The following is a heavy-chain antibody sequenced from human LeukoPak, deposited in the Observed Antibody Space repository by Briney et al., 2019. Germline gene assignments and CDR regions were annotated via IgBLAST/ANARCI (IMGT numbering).Heavy chain of an antibody. Sequence: GGSLRLSCAASGFTFSTYSMNWVRQAPGKGLEWVSSISGTSSYIYYADSVKGRFTISRDNSKNTLYLQMNSLRAEDTAVYYCARDRGDGYNPQYFDYWGQGTLVTVSS. D-gene: IGHD5-24*01. J-gene: IGHJ4*02. CDR1: GFTFSTYS. CDR2: ISGTSSYI. V-gene: IGHV3-21*01. CDR3: ARDRGDGYNPQYFDY.